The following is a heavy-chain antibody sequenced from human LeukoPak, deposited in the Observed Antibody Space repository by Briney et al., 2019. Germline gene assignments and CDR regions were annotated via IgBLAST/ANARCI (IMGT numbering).Heavy chain of an antibody. V-gene: IGHV4-39*01. J-gene: IGHJ4*02. CDR1: VGSLSSSSYY. D-gene: IGHD6-13*01. Sequence: PSETLSLTCTVSVGSLSSSSYYWGWIRQPPGKGLEWIGSIYYSGSTYYNPSLKSRVPISVDTSKNQSSLKLSSVTAADTAVYYCARRDSSSWFHFDYWGQGTLVTVSS. CDR3: ARRDSSSWFHFDY. CDR2: IYYSGST.